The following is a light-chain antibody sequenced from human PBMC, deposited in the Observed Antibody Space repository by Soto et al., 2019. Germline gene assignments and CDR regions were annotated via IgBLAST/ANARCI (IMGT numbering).Light chain of an antibody. Sequence: QSVLTQPASVSGSPGQSITISCTGTSSDIGGYKYVSWHQQHPAKAPQLIIFEVSNRPSGVSNRFSGSKSGNTASLTISGLQAEAEADYYCSSYTITNTLVFGGGTKLTVL. J-gene: IGLJ2*01. V-gene: IGLV2-14*01. CDR1: SSDIGGYKY. CDR3: SSYTITNTLV. CDR2: EVS.